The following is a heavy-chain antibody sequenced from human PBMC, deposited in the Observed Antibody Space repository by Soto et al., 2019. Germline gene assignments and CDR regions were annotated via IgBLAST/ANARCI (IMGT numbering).Heavy chain of an antibody. Sequence: XSVKVSFKASGYTFTSYGISLVRHSPGQGLEWMGWISTYNGNTKYAQKLQGRVTMTTDTSTSTAYMELRRMRSDDTAVFYCAREMVRGVGSDYWGQGTLVTVSS. CDR1: GYTFTSYG. J-gene: IGHJ4*02. D-gene: IGHD3-10*01. CDR3: AREMVRGVGSDY. V-gene: IGHV1-18*01. CDR2: ISTYNGNT.